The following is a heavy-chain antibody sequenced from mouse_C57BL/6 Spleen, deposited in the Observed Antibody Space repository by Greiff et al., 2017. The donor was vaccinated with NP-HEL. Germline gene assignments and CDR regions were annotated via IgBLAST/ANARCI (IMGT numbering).Heavy chain of an antibody. CDR1: GYTFTDYE. CDR2: IDPETGGT. J-gene: IGHJ4*01. V-gene: IGHV1-15*01. Sequence: QVQLQQSGAELVRPGASVTLSCKASGYTFTDYEMHWVKQTPVHGLEWIGAIDPETGGTAYNQKFKGKAILTAYKSSSTSYMELRSLTSEDSAVYYCTRRYGNYAMDYWGQGTSVTVAS. CDR3: TRRYGNYAMDY. D-gene: IGHD2-1*01.